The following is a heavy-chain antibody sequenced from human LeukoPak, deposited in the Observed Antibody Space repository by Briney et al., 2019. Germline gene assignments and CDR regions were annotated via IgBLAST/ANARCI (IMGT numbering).Heavy chain of an antibody. D-gene: IGHD3-22*01. CDR2: IYYSGST. CDR1: GGSISSYY. CDR3: AKAYYYDPKQLDY. V-gene: IGHV4-59*01. Sequence: SETLSLTCTVSGGSISSYYWSWIRRPPGKGLEWIGYIYYSGSTNYNPSLKSRVTISVDTSKNQFSLKLSSVTAADTAVYYCAKAYYYDPKQLDYWGQGTLVTVSS. J-gene: IGHJ4*02.